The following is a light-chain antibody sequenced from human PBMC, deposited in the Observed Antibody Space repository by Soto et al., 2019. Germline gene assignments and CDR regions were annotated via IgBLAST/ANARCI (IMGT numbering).Light chain of an antibody. CDR2: EVS. J-gene: IGKJ2*01. CDR3: IQRIQHPRVT. Sequence: DVVLAQTPLSLSVTPGQPASISCRSSQSLLHGDGRTYLYWYLQRPGQPPHLLNYEVSNRFSGVPDMFSGSGSGTEYTLEISRGEAEDVGDYCSIQRIQHPRVTFGQAHKLEFK. V-gene: IGKV2D-29*01. CDR1: QSLLHGDGRTY.